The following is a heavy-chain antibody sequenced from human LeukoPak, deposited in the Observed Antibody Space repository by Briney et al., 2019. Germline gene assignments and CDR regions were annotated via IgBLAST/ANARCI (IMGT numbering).Heavy chain of an antibody. V-gene: IGHV3-21*01. J-gene: IGHJ4*02. Sequence: PGGSLRLSCAASGFTFRSYSMNWVRQAPGKGLEWVSSISSSSSYIYYADSVKGRFTISRDNAKNSLYLQMNSLRAEDTAVYYCARDQPYYDSSGYYSFWGQGTLVTVSS. CDR1: GFTFRSYS. CDR3: ARDQPYYDSSGYYSF. D-gene: IGHD3-22*01. CDR2: ISSSSSYI.